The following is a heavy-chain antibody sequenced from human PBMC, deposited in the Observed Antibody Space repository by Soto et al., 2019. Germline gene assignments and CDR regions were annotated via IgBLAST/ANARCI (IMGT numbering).Heavy chain of an antibody. CDR1: GYSFTSYW. D-gene: IGHD7-27*01. CDR3: ATWGSQSPLRDYGMDV. V-gene: IGHV5-51*01. CDR2: IYPGDSDT. Sequence: GESLKISCKGSGYSFTSYWIGWVRQMPGKGLEWMGIIYPGDSDTRYSPSFQGQVTISADKSISTAYLQWSNLKASDTAMYYCATWGSQSPLRDYGMDVWGQGTTVTVSS. J-gene: IGHJ6*02.